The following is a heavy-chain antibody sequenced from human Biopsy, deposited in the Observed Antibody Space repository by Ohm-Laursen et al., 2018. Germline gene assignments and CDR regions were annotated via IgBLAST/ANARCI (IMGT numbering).Heavy chain of an antibody. V-gene: IGHV3-15*01. J-gene: IGHJ3*02. Sequence: SLRLSCAAAGFTFSHAWMSWVRQAPGKGLEWVGRIKNEIDGGTTDYAVPVKGRFTILRDDSKNMLFMQMDSLKTEDTTMYYCTHHYDASDDVFDIWGQGTVVTVSS. CDR3: THHYDASDDVFDI. CDR1: GFTFSHAW. D-gene: IGHD3-22*01. CDR2: IKNEIDGGTT.